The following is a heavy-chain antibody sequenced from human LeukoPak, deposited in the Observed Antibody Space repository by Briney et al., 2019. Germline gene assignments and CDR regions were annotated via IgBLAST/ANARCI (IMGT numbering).Heavy chain of an antibody. V-gene: IGHV3-23*01. Sequence: GGSLRLSCAASGFTFSNYAMSWVRQAPGKGLEWISAISGSGGNTYYADSVNGRFTISRDNSKKTQYLQMSSLRAEDTAVYYCAKSVRGIAVAGYFDYWGQGTLVTVSS. CDR3: AKSVRGIAVAGYFDY. CDR2: ISGSGGNT. J-gene: IGHJ4*02. D-gene: IGHD6-19*01. CDR1: GFTFSNYA.